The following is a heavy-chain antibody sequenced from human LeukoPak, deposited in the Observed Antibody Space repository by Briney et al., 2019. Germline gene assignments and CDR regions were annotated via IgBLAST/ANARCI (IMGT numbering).Heavy chain of an antibody. J-gene: IGHJ4*02. V-gene: IGHV4-34*01. D-gene: IGHD2-15*01. CDR1: GGSFSGYY. CDR2: INHSGST. Sequence: SETLSLTCAVYGGSFSGYYWSWIRQPPGKGLEWIGEINHSGSTNYNPSLKSRVTISVDTSMNQFSLKLSSVTAADTAVYYCARGSSGGSCYRLWGQGTLVTVSS. CDR3: ARGSSGGSCYRL.